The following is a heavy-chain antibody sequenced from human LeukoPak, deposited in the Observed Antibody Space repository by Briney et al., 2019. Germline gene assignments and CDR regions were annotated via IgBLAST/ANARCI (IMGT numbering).Heavy chain of an antibody. CDR3: ASGYCSSTSCYMDV. CDR2: INAGNGNI. V-gene: IGHV1-3*01. D-gene: IGHD2-2*01. CDR1: GHTSTTYA. Sequence: ASVKVSCKASGHTSTTYAIHWVRQAPGQGLEWMGWINAGNGNIKYSQKLQGRVTITGDTSASTAYMELSSLRSEDTAVYHCASGYCSSTSCYMDVWGQGTTVT. J-gene: IGHJ6*02.